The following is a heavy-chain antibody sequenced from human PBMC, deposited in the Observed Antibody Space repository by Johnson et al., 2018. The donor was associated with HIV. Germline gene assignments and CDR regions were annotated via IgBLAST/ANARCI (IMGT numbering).Heavy chain of an antibody. V-gene: IGHV3-30*02. CDR2: IRYDGSNK. D-gene: IGHD6-6*01. Sequence: QMLLVESGGGLVQPGGSLRLSCAASGFTFSSYGMHWVRQAPGKGLEWVAFIRYDGSNKYYADSVKGRFTISRDNSKNTLYLQMNSLRAEDTAVYYCARPSEDYSSSSGDAFDIWGQGTMVTVSS. J-gene: IGHJ3*02. CDR1: GFTFSSYG. CDR3: ARPSEDYSSSSGDAFDI.